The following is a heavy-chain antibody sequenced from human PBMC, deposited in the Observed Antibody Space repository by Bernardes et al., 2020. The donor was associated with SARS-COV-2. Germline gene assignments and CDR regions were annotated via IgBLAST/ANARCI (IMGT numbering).Heavy chain of an antibody. CDR1: GFTFSSYG. J-gene: IGHJ6*02. V-gene: IGHV3-33*01. D-gene: IGHD3-3*01. CDR2: IWYDGSNK. Sequence: GSLRLSCAASGFTFSSYGMHWVRQAPGKGLEWVAVIWYDGSNKYYADSVKGRFTISRDNSKNTLYLQMNSLRAEDTAVYYCARDRVTIFGVDFDYYYGMDVWGQGTTVTVSS. CDR3: ARDRVTIFGVDFDYYYGMDV.